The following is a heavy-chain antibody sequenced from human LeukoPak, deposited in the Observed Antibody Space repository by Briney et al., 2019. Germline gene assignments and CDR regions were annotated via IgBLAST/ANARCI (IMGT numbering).Heavy chain of an antibody. CDR2: IDHSGSI. CDR3: ARVYDILTGHDAFDI. J-gene: IGHJ3*02. Sequence: SETLSLTCTVSGGSISSSSYYWGWIRQPPGKGLEWMGSIDHSGSIYYNPSLKSRVTISVDTSKNQFSLKVSSVTAADTAVYYCARVYDILTGHDAFDIWGQGTMVTVSP. D-gene: IGHD3-9*01. V-gene: IGHV4-39*07. CDR1: GGSISSSSYY.